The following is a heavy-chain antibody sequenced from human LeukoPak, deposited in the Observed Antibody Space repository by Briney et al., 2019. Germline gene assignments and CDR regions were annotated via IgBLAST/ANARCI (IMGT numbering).Heavy chain of an antibody. J-gene: IGHJ4*02. CDR3: ARESSGYYYDSSGLD. Sequence: GGSLRLSCAASGFTFSSYGMHWVRQAPGKGLEWVAFIRYDGSNKYYADSVKGRFTISRDNSKNTLYLQMNSLRAEDTAVYYCARESSGYYYDSSGLDWGQGTLVTVSS. CDR2: IRYDGSNK. V-gene: IGHV3-30*02. CDR1: GFTFSSYG. D-gene: IGHD3-22*01.